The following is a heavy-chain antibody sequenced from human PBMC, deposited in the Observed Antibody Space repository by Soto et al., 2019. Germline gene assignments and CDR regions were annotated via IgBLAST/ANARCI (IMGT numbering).Heavy chain of an antibody. CDR3: ATLGVFDY. D-gene: IGHD2-8*01. Sequence: PSETLSLTCTVSGGSISSGGYYWSWIRQHPGKGLEWSGYIYYSGTTYYNPSLKSRVTISVDTSKNQFSLKLSSVTAADTAVYYCATLGVFDYWGQGTLGTVSS. J-gene: IGHJ4*02. CDR2: IYYSGTT. CDR1: GGSISSGGYY. V-gene: IGHV4-31*03.